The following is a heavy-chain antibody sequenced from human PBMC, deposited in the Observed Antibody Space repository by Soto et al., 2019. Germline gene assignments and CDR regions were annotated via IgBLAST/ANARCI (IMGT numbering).Heavy chain of an antibody. D-gene: IGHD2-2*01. CDR3: AKSLSAIPGDY. J-gene: IGHJ4*02. Sequence: EVQLVESGGGLVQSGGSLRLSCAASGFTFSSYWMSWVRQGPGKGPEWVANIKQDGSEKYYVDSVKGRFTISRDNAKNSLYLQMTSLRGEDTAVYHCAKSLSAIPGDYWGQGTLVTVSS. CDR1: GFTFSSYW. CDR2: IKQDGSEK. V-gene: IGHV3-7*05.